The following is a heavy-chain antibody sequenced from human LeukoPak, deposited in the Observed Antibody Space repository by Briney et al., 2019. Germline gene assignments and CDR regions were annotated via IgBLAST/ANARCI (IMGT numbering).Heavy chain of an antibody. V-gene: IGHV1-18*01. CDR2: ISDYNGNT. CDR1: AYTFTTYG. Sequence: ASVMLTCKASAYTFTTYGISWVRQAPGQGLEWMGWISDYNGNTNYAQKLQGRVTLTTDTSTSTAYMELRSLRSDDTAIYYCARACSSTTCSGPFDPWGQGTLVTVSS. D-gene: IGHD2-2*01. J-gene: IGHJ5*02. CDR3: ARACSSTTCSGPFDP.